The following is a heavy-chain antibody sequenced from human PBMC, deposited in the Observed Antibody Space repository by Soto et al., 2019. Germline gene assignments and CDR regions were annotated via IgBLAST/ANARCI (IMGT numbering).Heavy chain of an antibody. CDR2: INHSGST. J-gene: IGHJ5*02. Sequence: SETLSLTCAVYGGSFSGYYWSWIRQPPGKGLEWIGEINHSGSTNYNPSLKSRVTISVDTSKNQFSLKLSSVTAADTAVYYCARGVPAAYQYNWFDPWGQGTLVTVSS. CDR3: ARGVPAAYQYNWFDP. V-gene: IGHV4-34*01. CDR1: GGSFSGYY. D-gene: IGHD2-2*01.